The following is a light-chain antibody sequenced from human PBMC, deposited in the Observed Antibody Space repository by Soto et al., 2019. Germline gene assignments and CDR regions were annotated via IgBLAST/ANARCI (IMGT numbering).Light chain of an antibody. Sequence: DIRMTQSPSSLSASIGDRVTITCRASQSVRTHLNWYHQKPGKAPELLIYAASSLQAGVPSRFSVSGSGTDFTLTISSLHPEDFGDYYCQQSYSPPRTFGQGTNLEIK. J-gene: IGKJ2*01. V-gene: IGKV1-39*01. CDR2: AAS. CDR3: QQSYSPPRT. CDR1: QSVRTH.